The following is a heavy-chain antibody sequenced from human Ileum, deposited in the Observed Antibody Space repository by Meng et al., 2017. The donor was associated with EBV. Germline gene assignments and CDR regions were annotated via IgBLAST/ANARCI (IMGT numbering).Heavy chain of an antibody. CDR2: TSHSGST. V-gene: IGHV4-4*02. J-gene: IGHJ4*02. CDR3: ASSDYYRSDY. Sequence: QVQLQESGPGLVKPSETLSLTCAVSGGSISRSDWWSWVRQPPGKGLEWIGETSHSGSTNCSPSLKSRVTISLDKSKNQLSLKLNSVTAADTAVYYCASSDYYRSDYWGQGTLVTVSS. CDR1: GGSISRSDW. D-gene: IGHD3-22*01.